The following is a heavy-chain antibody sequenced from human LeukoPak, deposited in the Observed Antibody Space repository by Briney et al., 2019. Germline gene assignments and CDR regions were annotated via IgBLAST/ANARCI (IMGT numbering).Heavy chain of an antibody. V-gene: IGHV1-18*01. CDR3: ARADCSSTSCYYYYYGMDV. J-gene: IGHJ6*02. D-gene: IGHD2-2*01. Sequence: ASVKVSCKASGYTFTRYGISWVRQAPGQGLEWMGWISAYNGDTNYAQKLQGRVTMTTDTSTSTAYRELRSLRSDDTAVYYCARADCSSTSCYYYYYGMDVWGQGTTVTVSS. CDR2: ISAYNGDT. CDR1: GYTFTRYG.